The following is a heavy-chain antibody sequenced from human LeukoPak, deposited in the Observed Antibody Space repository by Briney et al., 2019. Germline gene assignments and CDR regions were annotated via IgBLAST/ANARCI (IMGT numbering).Heavy chain of an antibody. CDR1: GFTFDDYA. D-gene: IGHD3-22*01. Sequence: PGGSLRLSCAASGFTFDDYAMPWVRQAPGKGLEWVPGISWNSGSIGYADSVKGRFTISRDNAKNSLYLQMNSLRAEDTALYYCAKVGDYYDSSGPSDYWGQGTLVTVSS. V-gene: IGHV3-9*01. J-gene: IGHJ4*02. CDR2: ISWNSGSI. CDR3: AKVGDYYDSSGPSDY.